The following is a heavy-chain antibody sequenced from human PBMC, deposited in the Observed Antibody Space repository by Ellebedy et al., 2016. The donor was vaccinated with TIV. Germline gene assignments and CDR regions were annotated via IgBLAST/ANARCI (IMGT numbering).Heavy chain of an antibody. Sequence: PGGSLRLSCAASGFTFSTYSMSWVRQAPGKGLEWVANIGQDGRQEYHVDSVKGRFTISRDNAKNSLYLQMNSLRVEDTAVYYCARWRWHQSEFEYWGQGTLVTVSS. J-gene: IGHJ4*02. CDR1: GFTFSTYS. V-gene: IGHV3-7*01. CDR3: ARWRWHQSEFEY. CDR2: IGQDGRQE. D-gene: IGHD5-24*01.